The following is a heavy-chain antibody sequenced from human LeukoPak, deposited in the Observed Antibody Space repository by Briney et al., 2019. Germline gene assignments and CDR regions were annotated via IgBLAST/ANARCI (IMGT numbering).Heavy chain of an antibody. J-gene: IGHJ4*02. CDR2: INHSGST. CDR1: GGSISSSGYC. V-gene: IGHV4-39*07. D-gene: IGHD3-22*01. Sequence: PSETLSLTCSVSGGSISSSGYCWSWIRQPPGKGLEWIGEINHSGSTNYNPSLKSRVTISVDTSKNQFSLKLSSVTAADTAVYYCARPSYSSGYWPIDYWGQGTLVTVSS. CDR3: ARPSYSSGYWPIDY.